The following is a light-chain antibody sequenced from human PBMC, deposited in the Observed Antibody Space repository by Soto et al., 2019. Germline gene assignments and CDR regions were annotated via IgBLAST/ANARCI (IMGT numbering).Light chain of an antibody. CDR1: QSISSW. CDR2: DAS. V-gene: IGKV1-5*01. J-gene: IGKJ1*01. CDR3: QQYNSYSPWT. Sequence: DIQMTQSPSTLSASVGDRVTITCRASQSISSWLAWYQQKPGKAPKLLIYDASSLESGAPSRFSGSGSGTEFTLTISSLQPDDFATYYCQQYNSYSPWTFCQGTKVEIK.